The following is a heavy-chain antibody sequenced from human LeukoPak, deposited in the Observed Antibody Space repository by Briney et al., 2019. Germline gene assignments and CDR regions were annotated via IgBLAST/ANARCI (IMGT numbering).Heavy chain of an antibody. CDR2: INSDGSTT. Sequence: GGSLRLSCAASGFXFSSYWIHWVRQAPGKGLVWVSRINSDGSTTTYADSVKGRFTISRDNAKNTLYLQMNSLRADGTAVYYCARGPFYDYGLDVWGQGTTVTVFS. CDR1: GFXFSSYW. V-gene: IGHV3-74*01. CDR3: ARGPFYDYGLDV. J-gene: IGHJ6*02.